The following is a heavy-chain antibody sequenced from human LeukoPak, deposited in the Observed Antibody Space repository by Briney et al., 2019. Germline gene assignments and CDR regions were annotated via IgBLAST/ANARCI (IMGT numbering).Heavy chain of an antibody. CDR2: INPNSGDT. CDR3: ARPNGDYHNWFDP. J-gene: IGHJ5*02. V-gene: IGHV1-2*02. Sequence: ASEKVSCKASGYTFTGYYIHWVRQAPGQGLEWMGWINPNSGDTNYAQKFQDRVTLSRDTSISTAYMELTNLRSDDTAVYYCARPNGDYHNWFDPWGQGTLVTVSS. CDR1: GYTFTGYY. D-gene: IGHD4-17*01.